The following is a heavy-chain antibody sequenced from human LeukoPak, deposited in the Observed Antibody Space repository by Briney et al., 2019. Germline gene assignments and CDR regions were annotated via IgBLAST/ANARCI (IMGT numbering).Heavy chain of an antibody. CDR3: ARLEYYYDSSGYCLDY. Sequence: GESLKISCKASEYIFSTHWIGWVRQMPGKGLEWMGIIYLRDFHIKYSPSFQGQVTISADKSISTAYLQWSSLKASDTAMYYCARLEYYYDSSGYCLDYWGQGTLVTVSS. CDR1: EYIFSTHW. D-gene: IGHD3-22*01. CDR2: IYLRDFHI. J-gene: IGHJ4*02. V-gene: IGHV5-51*01.